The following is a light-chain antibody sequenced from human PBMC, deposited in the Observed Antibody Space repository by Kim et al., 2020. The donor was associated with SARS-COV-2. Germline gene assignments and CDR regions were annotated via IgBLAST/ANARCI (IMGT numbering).Light chain of an antibody. V-gene: IGKV1-39*01. Sequence: DIQMTQSPSSLSASVGDRVTITCRASQSISSYLNWYQQKPGKAPKLLIYAASSLQSGVPSRFSGSGSGTDFTFTISSLQPEDFATYYCQQSYSSPGTFGQGTKLEI. CDR1: QSISSY. CDR3: QQSYSSPGT. CDR2: AAS. J-gene: IGKJ2*02.